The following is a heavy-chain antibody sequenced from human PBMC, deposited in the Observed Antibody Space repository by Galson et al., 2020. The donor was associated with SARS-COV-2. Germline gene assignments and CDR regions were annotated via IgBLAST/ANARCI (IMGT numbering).Heavy chain of an antibody. J-gene: IGHJ3*02. CDR2: INDSGST. CDR3: ARARLVYDLWTAFRGASSGALDI. Sequence: SETLSLTCAVYGGSLSDYNWIWIRQPPGKGLEWIGEINDSGSTDYRPSLKSRVTISLDVSKNQFSLKLSSVTAADMAVYYCARARLVYDLWTAFRGASSGALDIWGRGTTVTVSS. CDR1: GGSLSDYN. D-gene: IGHD3-9*01. V-gene: IGHV4-34*01.